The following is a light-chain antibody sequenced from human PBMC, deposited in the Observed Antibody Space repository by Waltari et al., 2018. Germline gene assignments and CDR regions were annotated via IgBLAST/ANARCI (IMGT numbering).Light chain of an antibody. CDR3: HSRNGRNNEVV. V-gene: IGLV3-19*01. Sequence: SSELTQGPAVSVALGQTVKITCQGYSLRTSYASWYQLKPGQAPVLVLFGKEKRPSGIPDRFSGYSSRTTSSLTITGAQAEDEADYYCHSRNGRNNEVVFGGGTKLTVL. J-gene: IGLJ3*02. CDR2: GKE. CDR1: SLRTSY.